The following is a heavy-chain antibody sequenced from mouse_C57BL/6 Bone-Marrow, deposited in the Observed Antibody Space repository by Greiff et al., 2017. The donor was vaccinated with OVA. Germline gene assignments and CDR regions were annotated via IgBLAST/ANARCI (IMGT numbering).Heavy chain of an antibody. V-gene: IGHV5-17*01. CDR3: ARRWLLQGYYAMDY. CDR1: GFTFSDYG. D-gene: IGHD2-3*01. Sequence: DVKLQESGGGLVKPGGSLKLSCAASGFTFSDYGMHWVRQAPEKGLEWVAYISSGSSTIYYADTVKGRFTISRDNAKNTLFLQMTSLRSEDTAMYYCARRWLLQGYYAMDYWGQGTSVTVSS. J-gene: IGHJ4*01. CDR2: ISSGSSTI.